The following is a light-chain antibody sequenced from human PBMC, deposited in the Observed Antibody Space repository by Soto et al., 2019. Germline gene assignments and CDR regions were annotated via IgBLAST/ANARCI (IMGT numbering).Light chain of an antibody. Sequence: IVMTQSPATLSLSPGERATLSCRASQSVSAAFAWYQQKPGQAPRLLIYDASTRATGIPDRFSGSGSGTDFPLNISSLPVEDFAVYYCQQYKNWYTFGQGTKLEI. CDR1: QSVSAA. CDR2: DAS. V-gene: IGKV3-15*01. J-gene: IGKJ2*01. CDR3: QQYKNWYT.